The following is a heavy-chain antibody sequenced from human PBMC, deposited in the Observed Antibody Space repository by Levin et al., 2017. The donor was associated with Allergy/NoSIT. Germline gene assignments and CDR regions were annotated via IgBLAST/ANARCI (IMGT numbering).Heavy chain of an antibody. V-gene: IGHV1-2*02. CDR2: INPNSGGT. CDR3: ARDALGYTSSWFPNAFDV. D-gene: IGHD6-13*01. J-gene: IGHJ3*01. Sequence: ASVKVSCKASGYTFSGYYLYWVRQAPGQGLEWMGWINPNSGGTNYEQRFQGRVTMTRDTSINTAYLELSRLRSDDTAVYYCARDALGYTSSWFPNAFDVWGQGTMVTVSS. CDR1: GYTFSGYY.